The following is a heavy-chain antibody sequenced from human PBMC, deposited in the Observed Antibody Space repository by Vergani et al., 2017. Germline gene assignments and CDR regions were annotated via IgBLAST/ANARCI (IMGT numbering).Heavy chain of an antibody. D-gene: IGHD3-9*01. V-gene: IGHV4-59*11. J-gene: IGHJ5*02. CDR2: IYYSGST. CDR3: ARVLVGWFDP. Sequence: QVQLQESGPGLVKPSETLSLTCTVSGGSISSHYWSWIRQPPGKGLEWIGYIYYSGSTNYNPSLKSRVTISVDTSKNQFSLKLSAVTAADTAVDYCARVLVGWFDPWGQGTLVTVSS. CDR1: GGSISSHY.